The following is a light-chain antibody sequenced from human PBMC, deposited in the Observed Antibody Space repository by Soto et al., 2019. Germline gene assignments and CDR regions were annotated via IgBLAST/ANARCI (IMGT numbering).Light chain of an antibody. Sequence: EIVLTQSPCTLSLSPGERTTLSCRASQSLGRNYLAWYQQKPGQAPRLLIYGASSRATGIPDRFSGSGSGTDFTLNISRLEPEDFAVYYCQQYDSAPDTFGQGPKLEIK. J-gene: IGKJ2*01. CDR3: QQYDSAPDT. V-gene: IGKV3-20*01. CDR1: QSLGRNY. CDR2: GAS.